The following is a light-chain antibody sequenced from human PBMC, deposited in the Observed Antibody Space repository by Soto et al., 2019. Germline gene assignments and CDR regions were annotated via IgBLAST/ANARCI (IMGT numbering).Light chain of an antibody. CDR2: EAS. CDR3: HHFNSYPWT. V-gene: IGKV1-13*02. CDR1: QGIRSS. J-gene: IGKJ1*01. Sequence: AIRLTQSPSSRSASVGDRVTITCRASQGIRSSLAWFQQKAGNPPKVLIYEASVLETGVSSRFSGSGSGTDFALSISSLQPEDFAPDYCHHFNSYPWTFGQGTTVEVK.